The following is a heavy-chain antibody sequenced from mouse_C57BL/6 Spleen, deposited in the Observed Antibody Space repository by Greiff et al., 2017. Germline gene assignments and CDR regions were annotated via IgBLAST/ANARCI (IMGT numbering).Heavy chain of an antibody. CDR2: INYDGSST. Sequence: EVQRVESEGGLVQPGSSMKLSCTASGFTFSDYYMAWVRQVPEKGLEWVANINYDGSSTYYLDSLKSRFIISRDNAKNILYLQMSSLKSEDTATYYCARVVTTDYYAMDYWGQGTSVTVSS. D-gene: IGHD2-2*01. CDR1: GFTFSDYY. J-gene: IGHJ4*01. V-gene: IGHV5-16*01. CDR3: ARVVTTDYYAMDY.